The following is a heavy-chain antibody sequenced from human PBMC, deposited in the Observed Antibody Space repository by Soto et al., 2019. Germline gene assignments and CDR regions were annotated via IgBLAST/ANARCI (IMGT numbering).Heavy chain of an antibody. V-gene: IGHV3-49*03. CDR2: IRSKAYGGTT. Sequence: GGSLRLSCTASGFTFGDYAMSWFRQAPGKGLEWVGFIRSKAYGGTTEYAASVKGRFTISRDDSKSIAYLQMNSLKTEDTAVYYCTRDLSRGGDCYYFDYWGQGTLVTVSS. D-gene: IGHD2-21*02. CDR1: GFTFGDYA. CDR3: TRDLSRGGDCYYFDY. J-gene: IGHJ4*02.